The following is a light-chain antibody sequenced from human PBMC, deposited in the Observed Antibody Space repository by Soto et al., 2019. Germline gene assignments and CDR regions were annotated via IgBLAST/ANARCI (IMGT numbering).Light chain of an antibody. CDR3: CSHAGTYIYV. V-gene: IGLV2-11*01. CDR1: SSDVGGYNY. CDR2: DVS. J-gene: IGLJ1*01. Sequence: QSVLTQPRSVYGSPGQSVTISCTGTSSDVGGYNYVSWYQQHPGKAPKLMIYDVSKRPPGVPDRFSGFKSGNTASLTISGLQAEDEADYSCCSHAGTYIYVFGTGTKVTVL.